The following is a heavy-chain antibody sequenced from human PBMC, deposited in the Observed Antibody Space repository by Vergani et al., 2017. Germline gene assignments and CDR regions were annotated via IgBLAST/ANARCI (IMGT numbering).Heavy chain of an antibody. J-gene: IGHJ6*03. CDR3: ARGRIAAPRVYYYMDV. V-gene: IGHV4-4*07. CDR2: IYTSGST. Sequence: QVQLQESGPGLVKPSETLSLTCTASGGSISSYYWSWIRQPAGKGLEWIGRIYTSGSTNYNPSLKSRVTMSVDTSKNQFSLKLSSVTAANTAVYYCARGRIAAPRVYYYMDVWGKGTTVTVSS. CDR1: GGSISSYY. D-gene: IGHD6-6*01.